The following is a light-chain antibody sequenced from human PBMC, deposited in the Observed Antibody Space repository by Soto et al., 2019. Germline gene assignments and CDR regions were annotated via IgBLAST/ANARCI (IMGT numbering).Light chain of an antibody. CDR1: QSVLYSSNNNNY. J-gene: IGKJ5*01. Sequence: DIVMTQSPDSLAVSLGERATINCKSSQSVLYSSNNNNYLAWYLQKPGQSPQLLIYEVSTRVSGVPDRFSGSGSGTDFTLEISRVETDDVGIYYCMQSIQLPPTFGQGTRLEIK. V-gene: IGKV4-1*01. CDR3: MQSIQLPPT. CDR2: EVS.